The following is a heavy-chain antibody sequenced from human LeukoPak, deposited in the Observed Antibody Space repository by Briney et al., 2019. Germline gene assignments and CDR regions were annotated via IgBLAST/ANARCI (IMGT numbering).Heavy chain of an antibody. CDR1: GFTFSSYA. V-gene: IGHV3-7*01. CDR2: IKQDGSEK. Sequence: GGSLRLSCAASGFTFSSYAMSWVRQAPGKGLEWVANIKQDGSEKYYVDSVKGRFTISRDNAKNSLYLQMNSLRAEDTAVYYCARDPYPPPLWGQGTLVTVSS. J-gene: IGHJ4*02. CDR3: ARDPYPPPL.